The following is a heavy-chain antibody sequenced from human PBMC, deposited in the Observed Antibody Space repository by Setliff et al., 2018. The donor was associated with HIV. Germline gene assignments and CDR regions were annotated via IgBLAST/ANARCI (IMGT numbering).Heavy chain of an antibody. CDR3: GKDSSDWSDG. V-gene: IGHV3-23*01. D-gene: IGHD3-22*01. CDR1: GFTFSSFN. CDR2: ISSTGGTT. J-gene: IGHJ5*02. Sequence: PGGSLRLSCAASGFTFSSFNMNWVRQAPGKGLEWVSYISSTGGTTYYADSVKGRFTISRDNSKNTLFLQVKSLTAEDTAIYYCGKDSSDWSDGWGQGTLVTVSS.